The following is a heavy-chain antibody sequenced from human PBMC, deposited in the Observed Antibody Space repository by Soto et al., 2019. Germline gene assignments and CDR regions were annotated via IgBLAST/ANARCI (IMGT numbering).Heavy chain of an antibody. V-gene: IGHV4-31*03. CDR1: GGSIYTGGFY. CDR3: ATSLVTSRARVDY. CDR2: IYYTGST. Sequence: SETLSLTCTVSGGSIYTGGFYWSWIRQLPGKGLEWLGYIYYTGSTQYTPSLKSRLSISTDTPDNQFSLRLNSVTAADTAVYYCATSLVTSRARVDYWGQGTPVTVSS. D-gene: IGHD1-26*01. J-gene: IGHJ4*02.